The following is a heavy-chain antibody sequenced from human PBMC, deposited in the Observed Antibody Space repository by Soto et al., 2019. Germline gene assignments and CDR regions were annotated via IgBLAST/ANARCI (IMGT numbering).Heavy chain of an antibody. Sequence: SGAEVKKPGSSVKVSCKASGGTFSSYAISWVRQAPGQGLEWMGGIIPIFGTANYAQKFQGRVTITADESTSTAYMELSSLRSEDTAVYYCARSLTLRGYNPLFDYWGQGTLVTVSS. V-gene: IGHV1-69*01. D-gene: IGHD1-1*01. CDR3: ARSLTLRGYNPLFDY. CDR2: IIPIFGTA. CDR1: GGTFSSYA. J-gene: IGHJ4*02.